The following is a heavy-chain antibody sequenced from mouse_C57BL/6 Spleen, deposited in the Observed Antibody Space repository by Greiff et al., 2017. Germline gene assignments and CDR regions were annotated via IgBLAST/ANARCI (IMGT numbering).Heavy chain of an antibody. V-gene: IGHV5-4*01. Sequence: EVMLVESGGGLVKPGGSLKLSCAASGFTFSSYAMSWVRQTPEKRLEWVATISDGGSYTYYPDNVKGRFTISRDNAKNNLYLQMSHLKSEDTAMYYCARETRTGYFDYWGQGTTLTVSS. J-gene: IGHJ2*01. CDR2: ISDGGSYT. CDR1: GFTFSSYA. CDR3: ARETRTGYFDY. D-gene: IGHD4-1*01.